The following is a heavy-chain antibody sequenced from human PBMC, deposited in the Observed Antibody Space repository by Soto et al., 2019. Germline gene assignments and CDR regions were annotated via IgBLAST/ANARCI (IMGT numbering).Heavy chain of an antibody. D-gene: IGHD2-2*03. CDR3: AKMEGMDPWAYSFDY. Sequence: EVQVLKSGGGLVQPGGSLRLSCAATGFTFSDFAMSWVRQAPGKGLEWVSRIYGGGNGPHYADSVKGRVTISRDNSKNTLYLQMSSLRAEDTAVYYCAKMEGMDPWAYSFDYWGQGTLVTVSS. CDR1: GFTFSDFA. V-gene: IGHV3-23*01. CDR2: IYGGGNGP. J-gene: IGHJ4*02.